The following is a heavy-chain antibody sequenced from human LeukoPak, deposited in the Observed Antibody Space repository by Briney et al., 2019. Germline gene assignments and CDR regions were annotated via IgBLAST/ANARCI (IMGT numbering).Heavy chain of an antibody. CDR3: ARAVDDSSGYYTLTSYYFDY. CDR1: GYTFTSYY. CDR2: INPSGGST. Sequence: ASVKASCKASGYTFTSYYMHWVRQAPGQGLEWMGIINPSGGSTSYAQKFQGRVTMTRDTFTSTVYMELSSLRSEDTAVYYCARAVDDSSGYYTLTSYYFDYWGQGTLVTVSS. D-gene: IGHD3-22*01. V-gene: IGHV1-46*01. J-gene: IGHJ4*02.